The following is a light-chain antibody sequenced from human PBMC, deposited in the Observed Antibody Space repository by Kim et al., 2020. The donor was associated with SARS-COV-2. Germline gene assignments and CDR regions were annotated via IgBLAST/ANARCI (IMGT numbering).Light chain of an antibody. Sequence: LAPGERAPLSCRASHSVSSSHVAWYQHKPGQAPRLLIYGASKRATGIPDRLSGSGSGTDFTLTISRLEPEDSAVYYCQQYAISPHTFGQGTKLEI. CDR1: HSVSSSH. CDR3: QQYAISPHT. J-gene: IGKJ2*01. V-gene: IGKV3-20*01. CDR2: GAS.